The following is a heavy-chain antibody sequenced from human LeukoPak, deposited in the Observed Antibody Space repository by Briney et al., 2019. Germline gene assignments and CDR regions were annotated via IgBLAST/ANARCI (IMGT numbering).Heavy chain of an antibody. CDR1: GFTFSSYS. J-gene: IGHJ6*02. D-gene: IGHD2-2*01. CDR2: ISSSSSTI. CDR3: AREPIPEYQLYYHGMDV. Sequence: GGSLRLSCAASGFTFSSYSMNWVRQAPGKGLEWVSYISSSSSTIYYADSVKGRFTISRDNSKNTLYLQMNSLRAEDTAVYYCAREPIPEYQLYYHGMDVWGQGTTVIVSS. V-gene: IGHV3-48*01.